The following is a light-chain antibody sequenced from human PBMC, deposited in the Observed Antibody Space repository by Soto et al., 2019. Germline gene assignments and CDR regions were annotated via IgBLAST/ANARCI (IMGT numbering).Light chain of an antibody. V-gene: IGLV1-40*01. CDR1: SSNIGAGYD. CDR2: GNS. Sequence: QSVLTQPRAVSGAPGQRVTISCTGSSSNIGAGYDVHWYQQLPGTAPKLLIYGNSNRPSGVPDRFSGSKSGTSASLAITGLQAEDEADYYCQSYDSSLSDAVFGGGTQLTVL. CDR3: QSYDSSLSDAV. J-gene: IGLJ2*01.